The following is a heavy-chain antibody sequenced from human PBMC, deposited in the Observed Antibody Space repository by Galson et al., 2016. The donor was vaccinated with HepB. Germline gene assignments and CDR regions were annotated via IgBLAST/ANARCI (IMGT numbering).Heavy chain of an antibody. D-gene: IGHD6-6*01. CDR2: ITWDGVRT. V-gene: IGHV3-43*01. CDR1: GFSFDDYT. J-gene: IGHJ4*02. CDR3: ATTGTGLAARKFDY. Sequence: SLRLSCAASGFSFDDYTMFWVRQAPGKGLEWVSLITWDGVRTNYADSVKGRFTISRDNAKNSLYLQMSNLRADDTAVYYCATTGTGLAARKFDYWGQGILVTVSS.